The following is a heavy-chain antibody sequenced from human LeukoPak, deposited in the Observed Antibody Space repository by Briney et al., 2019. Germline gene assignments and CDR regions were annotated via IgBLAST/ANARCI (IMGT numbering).Heavy chain of an antibody. Sequence: PGGSLRLSCAASGFTFSSYAMSWVRQAPGKGLEWVAVISYDGSNKYYADSVKGRFTISRDNAKNSLYLQMNSLRAEDTAVYYCARVRQQLGDYWGQGTLVTVSS. CDR3: ARVRQQLGDY. D-gene: IGHD6-13*01. CDR1: GFTFSSYA. CDR2: ISYDGSNK. J-gene: IGHJ4*02. V-gene: IGHV3-30*03.